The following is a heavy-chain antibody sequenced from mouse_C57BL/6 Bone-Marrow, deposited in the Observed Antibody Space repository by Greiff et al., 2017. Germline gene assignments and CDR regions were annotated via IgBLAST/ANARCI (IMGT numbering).Heavy chain of an antibody. CDR3: AAFRGY. CDR2: IDPSDSYT. CDR1: GYTFTSYW. Sequence: QVQLQQPGAELVKPGASVKLSCKASGYTFTSYWMQWVKQRPGQGLEWIGEIDPSDSYTNYNQKFEGKATLTVDTSSSTAYMQLSSLTSEDSAVYYCAAFRGYWGQGTTLTVSS. D-gene: IGHD3-3*01. V-gene: IGHV1-50*01. J-gene: IGHJ2*01.